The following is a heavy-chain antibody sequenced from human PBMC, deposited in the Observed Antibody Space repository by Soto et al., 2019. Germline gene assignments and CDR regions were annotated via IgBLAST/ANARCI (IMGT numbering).Heavy chain of an antibody. Sequence: GGSLRLSCVASGFTFSSYGMHWVRQAPGKGLEWVAIISYDGGNTYYADSVKGRFTISRDNSKNTLYLQMNSLRAEDTSVYYWAKEGGLSGSYYISSSYYFDYWGQGTLVTVSS. V-gene: IGHV3-30*18. CDR3: AKEGGLSGSYYISSSYYFDY. D-gene: IGHD1-26*01. CDR1: GFTFSSYG. J-gene: IGHJ4*02. CDR2: ISYDGGNT.